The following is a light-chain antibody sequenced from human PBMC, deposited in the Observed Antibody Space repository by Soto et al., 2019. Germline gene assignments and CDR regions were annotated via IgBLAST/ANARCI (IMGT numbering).Light chain of an antibody. V-gene: IGLV1-47*01. J-gene: IGLJ1*01. CDR3: AAWDDSLSGRV. CDR2: KNN. Sequence: QSVLTQPPSASGTPGQRVSISCSGGSSNIGSHNVYWYQQLPGTAPKLLIFKNNQRPSGVPDRFSGSKSGTSASLAISGLRSEGEADYYCAAWDDSLSGRVFGTGTQLTVL. CDR1: SSNIGSHN.